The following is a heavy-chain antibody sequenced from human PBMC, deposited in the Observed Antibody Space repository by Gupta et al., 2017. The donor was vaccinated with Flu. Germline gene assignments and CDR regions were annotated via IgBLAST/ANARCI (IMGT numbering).Heavy chain of an antibody. CDR2: VSGGGHNT. V-gene: IGHV3-23*01. D-gene: IGHD1-26*01. CDR1: GLAFGSYA. Sequence: EIHMLESGGGLVQPGGSLRLSCAASGLAFGSYAMSWVRHTPGKGLEWVSTVSGGGHNTYYADSVKGRFTISRDNSKNTLYLQMNFLRAEDTALYYCAKVYSGPQNRDGYYYYYGMDVWGQGTTVTVSS. J-gene: IGHJ6*02. CDR3: AKVYSGPQNRDGYYYYYGMDV.